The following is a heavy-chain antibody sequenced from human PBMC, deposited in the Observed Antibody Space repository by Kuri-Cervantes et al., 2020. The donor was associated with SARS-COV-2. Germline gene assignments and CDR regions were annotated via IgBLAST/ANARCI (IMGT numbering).Heavy chain of an antibody. CDR2: TSGGGSYI. J-gene: IGHJ6*03. Sequence: GESLKISCIASGFTLSSYTMIWVRQAPGKAREWISSTSGGGSYIYYADSLKGRFTISRDTAKNSLSLYMNSLRGEDTAVYYCARVAGEGPIYYYYMDVWGKGTTVTVSS. CDR3: ARVAGEGPIYYYYMDV. V-gene: IGHV3-21*06. CDR1: GFTLSSYT.